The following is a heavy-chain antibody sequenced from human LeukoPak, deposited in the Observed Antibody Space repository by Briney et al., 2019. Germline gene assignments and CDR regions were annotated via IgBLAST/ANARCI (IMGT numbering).Heavy chain of an antibody. CDR1: GFTFVDFA. V-gene: IGHV3-9*01. D-gene: IGHD3-22*01. CDR2: ISWNSGSI. Sequence: GGSLRLSCAASGFTFVDFAMHWFRKAPGKGLEWFSGISWNSGSIGYADSVKGRFTISRDNAKNSLYLQMNSLRAEDTALYYCAKGGTYYYDSSGYLFLDYWGQGTLVTVSS. CDR3: AKGGTYYYDSSGYLFLDY. J-gene: IGHJ4*02.